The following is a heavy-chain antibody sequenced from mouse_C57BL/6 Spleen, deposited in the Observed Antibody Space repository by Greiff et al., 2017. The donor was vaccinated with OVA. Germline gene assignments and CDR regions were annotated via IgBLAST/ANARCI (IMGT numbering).Heavy chain of an antibody. D-gene: IGHD1-1*02. CDR2: ISSGGDYI. V-gene: IGHV5-9-1*02. J-gene: IGHJ2*01. Sequence: EVKLMESGEGLVKPGGSLKLSCAASGFTFSSYAMSWVRQTPEKRLEWVAYISSGGDYIYYADTVKGRFTISRDNARNTLYLQMSSLKSEDTAMYYCTRGPLFYYFDYWGQGTTLTVSS. CDR1: GFTFSSYA. CDR3: TRGPLFYYFDY.